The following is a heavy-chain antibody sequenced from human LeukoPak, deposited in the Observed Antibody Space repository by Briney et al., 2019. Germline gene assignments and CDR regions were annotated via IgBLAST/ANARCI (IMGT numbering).Heavy chain of an antibody. J-gene: IGHJ1*01. CDR1: GFTFSSYA. D-gene: IGHD6-13*01. CDR3: ARPRIAAAGTPRYFQH. V-gene: IGHV4-34*01. CDR2: INHSGST. Sequence: GSLRLSCAASGFTFSSYAMSWVRQAPGKGLEWIGEINHSGSTNYNPSLKSRVTISVDTSKNQFSLKLSSVTAADTAVYYCARPRIAAAGTPRYFQHWGQGTLVTVSS.